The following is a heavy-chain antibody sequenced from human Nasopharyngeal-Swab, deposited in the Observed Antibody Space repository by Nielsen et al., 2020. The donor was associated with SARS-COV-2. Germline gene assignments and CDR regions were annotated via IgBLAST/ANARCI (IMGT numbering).Heavy chain of an antibody. Sequence: WIRQPPGKALEWLALIYWDDDKRYSPSLKSRLTITKDTSKNQVVLTMTNMDPVDTATYYCAYRQAPSGSYSYWGQGTLVTVSS. V-gene: IGHV2-5*02. D-gene: IGHD1-26*01. CDR3: AYRQAPSGSYSY. J-gene: IGHJ4*02. CDR2: IYWDDDK.